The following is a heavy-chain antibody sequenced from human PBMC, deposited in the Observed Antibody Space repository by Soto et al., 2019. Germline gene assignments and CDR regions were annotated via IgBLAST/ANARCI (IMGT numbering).Heavy chain of an antibody. CDR2: SYYSGST. D-gene: IGHD2-21*02. J-gene: IGHJ4*02. V-gene: IGHV4-31*03. CDR1: GGSITSGDYY. Sequence: QVQLRESGPGLVKPSQTLSLTCTVSGGSITSGDYYWSWIRQHPGKGLEWIGYSYYSGSTYYNPSLKSRVSISVDTSKNQFSLKLSSVTAADTAVYYCAREKLAYCGGDCKFFDYWGQGTLVTVSS. CDR3: AREKLAYCGGDCKFFDY.